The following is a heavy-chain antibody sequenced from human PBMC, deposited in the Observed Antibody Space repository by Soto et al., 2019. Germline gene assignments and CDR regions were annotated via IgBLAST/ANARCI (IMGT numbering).Heavy chain of an antibody. J-gene: IGHJ4*02. Sequence: QVQLQESGPGLVKPSETLSLTCTVSGGSISTYYWSWIRQPPGKGLEWIGYIYYSGSTNYNPSLKSRVTISVDTSKNQFSLKLSSVTAADTAVYYCARGNYAFLTGYYIEYFDYWGQGTLVTVSS. D-gene: IGHD3-9*01. CDR2: IYYSGST. CDR3: ARGNYAFLTGYYIEYFDY. CDR1: GGSISTYY. V-gene: IGHV4-59*01.